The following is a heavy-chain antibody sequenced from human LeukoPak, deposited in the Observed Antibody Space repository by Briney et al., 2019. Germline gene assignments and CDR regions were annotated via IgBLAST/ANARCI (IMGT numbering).Heavy chain of an antibody. V-gene: IGHV1-18*01. J-gene: IGHJ4*02. CDR2: ISAYNGNT. Sequence: GASVKVSCKASGHTFTSYGISWVRQAPGQGLEWMGWISAYNGNTNYAQKLQGRVTMTTDTSTSTAYMELRSLRSDDTAVYYCARALIGSGWPESNCWGQGTLVTVSS. D-gene: IGHD6-19*01. CDR1: GHTFTSYG. CDR3: ARALIGSGWPESNC.